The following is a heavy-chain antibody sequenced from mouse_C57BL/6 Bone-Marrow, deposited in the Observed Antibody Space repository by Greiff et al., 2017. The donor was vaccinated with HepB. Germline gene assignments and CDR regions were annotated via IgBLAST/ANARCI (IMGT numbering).Heavy chain of an antibody. J-gene: IGHJ2*01. CDR3: ASDRYKGGYYFDY. V-gene: IGHV5-4*01. Sequence: DVQLVESGGGLVKPGGSLKLSCAASGFTFSSYAMPWVRQTPEKRLEWVATISDGGSYTYYPDNVKGRFTISRDNAKNNLYLQMSHLKSEDTAMYYCASDRYKGGYYFDYWGQGTTLTVSS. CDR1: GFTFSSYA. D-gene: IGHD1-3*01. CDR2: ISDGGSYT.